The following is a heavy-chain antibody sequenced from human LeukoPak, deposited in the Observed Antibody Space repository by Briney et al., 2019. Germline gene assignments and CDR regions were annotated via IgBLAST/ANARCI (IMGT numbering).Heavy chain of an antibody. CDR1: GFTFTNYA. V-gene: IGHV3-23*01. CDR2: VSGSGGST. CDR3: AKGERYCSSISCYNGY. Sequence: GGSLRLSCVASGFTFTNYAMSWVRQAPGKGLEWVSDVSGSGGSTYYADSVKGRFTISRDNSKNTLYLQMNSLRAEDTAIYYCAKGERYCSSISCYNGYWGQGTLVTVSS. J-gene: IGHJ4*02. D-gene: IGHD2-2*02.